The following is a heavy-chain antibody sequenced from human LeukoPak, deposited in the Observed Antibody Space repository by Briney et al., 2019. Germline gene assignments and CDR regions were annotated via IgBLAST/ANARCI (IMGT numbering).Heavy chain of an antibody. CDR3: AKVEYYYDSSGYYGFDY. CDR1: GFTFSSYG. CDR2: IRYDGSNK. J-gene: IGHJ4*02. Sequence: PGGSLRLSCAASGFTFSSYGMHWVRQAPGKGLEWVAFIRYDGSNKYYADSVKGRFTISRDNSKNTLYLQMNSLRAEDTAVYYCAKVEYYYDSSGYYGFDYWGQGTLVTVSS. V-gene: IGHV3-30*02. D-gene: IGHD3-22*01.